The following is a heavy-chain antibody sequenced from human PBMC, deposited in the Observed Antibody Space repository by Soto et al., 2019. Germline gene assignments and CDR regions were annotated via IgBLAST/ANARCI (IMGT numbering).Heavy chain of an antibody. V-gene: IGHV4-34*01. CDR1: GGSFSGYY. Sequence: QVQLQQWGAGLLKPSETLSLTCAVYGGSFSGYYWSWIRQPPGKGLEWIGEINHSGSTNYNPPLKSRVTISVDTSKNQFSLKLSSVTAADTAVYYCARGRLLWFGELCGYWGQGTLVTVSS. CDR2: INHSGST. CDR3: ARGRLLWFGELCGY. D-gene: IGHD3-10*01. J-gene: IGHJ4*02.